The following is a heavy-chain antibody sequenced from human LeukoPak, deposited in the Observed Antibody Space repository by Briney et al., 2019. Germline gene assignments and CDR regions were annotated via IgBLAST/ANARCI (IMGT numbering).Heavy chain of an antibody. D-gene: IGHD2-21*01. J-gene: IGHJ6*03. Sequence: PGGSLRLSCAASGFTFSNYWMSWVRQAPGKGLEWVSYISSSGSTIYYADSVKGRFTISRDNAKNSLYLQMNSLRAEDTAVYYCARGAYCGGDCFTASYYYYYMDVWGKGTTVTVSS. V-gene: IGHV3-48*04. CDR3: ARGAYCGGDCFTASYYYYYMDV. CDR2: ISSSGSTI. CDR1: GFTFSNYW.